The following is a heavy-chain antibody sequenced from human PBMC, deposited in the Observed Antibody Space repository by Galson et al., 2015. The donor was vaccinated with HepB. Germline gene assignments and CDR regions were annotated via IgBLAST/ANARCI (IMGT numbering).Heavy chain of an antibody. J-gene: IGHJ4*02. V-gene: IGHV3-23*01. CDR2: ISGSGGST. D-gene: IGHD2-8*01. Sequence: SLRLSCAASGFTFSSYAMSWVRQAPGKGLEWVSAISGSGGSTYYADSVKGRFTISRDNSKNTLYLQMNSLRAEDTAVYYCAKVLGYCTNGVCYAYFDYWGQGTLVTVSS. CDR1: GFTFSSYA. CDR3: AKVLGYCTNGVCYAYFDY.